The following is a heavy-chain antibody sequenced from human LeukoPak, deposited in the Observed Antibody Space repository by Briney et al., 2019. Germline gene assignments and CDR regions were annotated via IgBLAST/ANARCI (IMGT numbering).Heavy chain of an antibody. D-gene: IGHD1-26*01. V-gene: IGHV3-23*01. CDR3: AKGESYYYYYDMDV. CDR2: MSGSGGST. J-gene: IGHJ6*02. Sequence: GGSLRVSCAASGFTFSSYAMSWVRQAPGKGLEWVSSMSGSGGSTYYADSVKGRFTISRDNSKNTLYLQMNSLRAEDTAVYYCAKGESYYYYYDMDVWGQGTAVTVSS. CDR1: GFTFSSYA.